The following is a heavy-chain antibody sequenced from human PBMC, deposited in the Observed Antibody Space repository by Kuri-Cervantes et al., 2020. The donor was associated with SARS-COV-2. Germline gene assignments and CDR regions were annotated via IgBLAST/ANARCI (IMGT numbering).Heavy chain of an antibody. J-gene: IGHJ4*02. CDR1: GFTFDDYG. CDR2: INWNGGST. V-gene: IGHV3-20*04. D-gene: IGHD2-2*01. CDR3: ARFKGHHKIQLLGVVVVPADSFDY. Sequence: GGSLRLSCAASGFTFDDYGMSWVRQAPGKGLEWVSGINWNGGSTGYADSVKGRFTISRDNAKNSLYLQMNSMRAEDTAVYYCARFKGHHKIQLLGVVVVPADSFDYWGQGTLVTVSS.